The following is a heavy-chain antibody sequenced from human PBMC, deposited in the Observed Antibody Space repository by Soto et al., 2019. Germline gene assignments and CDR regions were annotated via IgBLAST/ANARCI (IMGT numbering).Heavy chain of an antibody. D-gene: IGHD2-2*01. CDR2: IGTAGDT. CDR3: ARDGDSGPNADIVVVPAAGY. J-gene: IGHJ4*02. CDR1: GFTFSSYD. V-gene: IGHV3-13*01. Sequence: GGSLRLSCAASGFTFSSYDMHWVRQATGKGLEWVSAIGTAGDTYYPGSVKGRFTISRENAKNSLYLQMNSLRAGDTAVYYCARDGDSGPNADIVVVPAAGYWGQGTLVTVSS.